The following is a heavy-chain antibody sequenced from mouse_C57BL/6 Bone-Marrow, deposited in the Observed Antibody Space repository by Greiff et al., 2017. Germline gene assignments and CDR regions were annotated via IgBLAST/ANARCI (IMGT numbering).Heavy chain of an antibody. D-gene: IGHD1-1*01. J-gene: IGHJ1*03. CDR1: GFTFSSYA. Sequence: EVQLQESGEGLVKPGGSLKLSCAASGFTFSSYAMSWVRQTPGKRLEWVAYISSGGDYIYYADTVKGRFTISRDTARNTLYLHMSSLKSEDTAMYYCTRVLRYWYFDVWGKGTTVTVSS. V-gene: IGHV5-9-1*02. CDR3: TRVLRYWYFDV. CDR2: ISSGGDYI.